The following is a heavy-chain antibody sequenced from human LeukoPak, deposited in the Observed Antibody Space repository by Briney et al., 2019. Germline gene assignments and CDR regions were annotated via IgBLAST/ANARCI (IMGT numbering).Heavy chain of an antibody. CDR2: IIPIFGTA. V-gene: IGHV1-69*01. CDR3: ARFLVATGSFDY. Sequence: SVKVSCKASGGTFSSYAISRVRQAPGQGLEWMGGIIPIFGTANYAQKFQGRVTITADESTSTAYMELSSLRSEDTAVYYCARFLVATGSFDYWGQGTLVTVSS. CDR1: GGTFSSYA. D-gene: IGHD5-12*01. J-gene: IGHJ4*02.